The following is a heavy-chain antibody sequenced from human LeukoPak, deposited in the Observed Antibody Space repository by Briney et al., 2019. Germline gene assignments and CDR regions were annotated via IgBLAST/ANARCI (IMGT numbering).Heavy chain of an antibody. CDR3: ARERVAGSSLDN. D-gene: IGHD6-19*01. J-gene: IGHJ4*02. V-gene: IGHV4-38-2*02. CDR2: IYLSGYT. CDR1: GYSISNGYY. Sequence: PSETLSLTCTVSGYSISNGYYWVWIRQPPGKGLEWIGSIYLSGYTYYNPSLKSRVTISVDTSKNHFSLNLTSVTAADTALYYCARERVAGSSLDNWGQGTLVIVSS.